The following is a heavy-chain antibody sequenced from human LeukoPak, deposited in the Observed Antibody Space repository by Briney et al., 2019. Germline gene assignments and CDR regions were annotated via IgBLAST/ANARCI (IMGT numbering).Heavy chain of an antibody. D-gene: IGHD2-2*01. CDR3: AADTDIVVVPAASYIKDDY. Sequence: ASVKVSCKASGYTFTGYYMHWVRQAPGQGLEWMGRINPNSGGTNYAQKFQGRVTMTRDTPISTAYMQLSRLRSDDTAVYYCAADTDIVVVPAASYIKDDYWGQGTLVTVSS. CDR2: INPNSGGT. V-gene: IGHV1-2*06. CDR1: GYTFTGYY. J-gene: IGHJ4*02.